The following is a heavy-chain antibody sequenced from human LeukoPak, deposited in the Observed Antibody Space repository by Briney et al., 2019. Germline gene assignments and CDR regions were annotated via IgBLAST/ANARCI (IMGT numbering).Heavy chain of an antibody. Sequence: ASVKVSCKVSGYTLTELSMHWVRQAPGKGLEWMGGFDPEDGETIYAQKFQGRVTMTEDTSTDTAYMELSSLRSEDTAAYYCATGSPYVTPLNYWGQGTLVTVSS. J-gene: IGHJ4*02. CDR2: FDPEDGET. CDR3: ATGSPYVTPLNY. V-gene: IGHV1-24*01. CDR1: GYTLTELS. D-gene: IGHD4-23*01.